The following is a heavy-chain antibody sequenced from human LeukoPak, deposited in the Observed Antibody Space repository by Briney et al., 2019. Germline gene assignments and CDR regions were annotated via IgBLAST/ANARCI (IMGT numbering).Heavy chain of an antibody. V-gene: IGHV1-18*01. D-gene: IGHD6-13*01. CDR3: ARVRGIAAAGTPPLFDY. Sequence: ASVKASCKASGYTFTSYGISWVRQAPGQGLEWMGWISAYNGNTNYAQKLQGRVTMTTDTSTSTAYMELRSLRSDDTAVYYCARVRGIAAAGTPPLFDYWGQGTLVTVSS. CDR1: GYTFTSYG. J-gene: IGHJ4*02. CDR2: ISAYNGNT.